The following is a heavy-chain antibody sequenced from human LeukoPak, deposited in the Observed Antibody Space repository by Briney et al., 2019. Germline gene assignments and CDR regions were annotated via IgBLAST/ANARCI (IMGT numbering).Heavy chain of an antibody. J-gene: IGHJ3*02. D-gene: IGHD4-23*01. V-gene: IGHV3-7*05. CDR1: GFTFSSYW. Sequence: GGSLRLSCAASGFTFSSYWLSWVRQAPGKGLEWVANIKQDGSEKYYLDPVKGRFTISRDNAKNSLYLQMNSLRAEDTAVYYCARFITVVTSGAFDIWGQGTMVTVSS. CDR3: ARFITVVTSGAFDI. CDR2: IKQDGSEK.